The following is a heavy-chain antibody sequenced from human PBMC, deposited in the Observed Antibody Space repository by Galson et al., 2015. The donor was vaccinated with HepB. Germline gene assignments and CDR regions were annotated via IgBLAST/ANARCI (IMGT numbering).Heavy chain of an antibody. CDR2: ISVYNGNT. V-gene: IGHV1-18*01. D-gene: IGHD5/OR15-5a*01. CDR3: ARARYSISPPDY. J-gene: IGHJ4*02. CDR1: GYIFSSYG. Sequence: SVKVSCKVSGYIFSSYGISWVRQAPGQGLEWMGWISVYNGNTNYAQKLQGRAVMTTDTSTNTVYMELRSLRFDDTAVYYCARARYSISPPDYWGQGTLVTVSS.